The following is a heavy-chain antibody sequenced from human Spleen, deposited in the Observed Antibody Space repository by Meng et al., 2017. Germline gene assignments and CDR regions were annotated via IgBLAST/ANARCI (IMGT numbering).Heavy chain of an antibody. CDR1: GFTFSDYY. D-gene: IGHD3-10*01. CDR2: ISSSGSIK. V-gene: IGHV3-11*04. Sequence: GGSLRLSCVASGFTFSDYYMTWIRQAPGEGLEWVSYISSSGSIKYYADSVKGRFTISRDNAKNSLYMQMNSLRGEDTGVYYCARGSTPDFWGQGTLVTVSS. CDR3: ARGSTPDF. J-gene: IGHJ4*02.